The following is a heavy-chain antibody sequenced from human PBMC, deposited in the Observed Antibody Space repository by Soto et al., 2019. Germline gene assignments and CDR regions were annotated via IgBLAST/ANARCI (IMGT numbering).Heavy chain of an antibody. V-gene: IGHV4-4*02. CDR2: IHHSGSS. Sequence: SETLSLTCAVSGGSITTTSWWSWVRQPPGKGLEWIGEIHHSGSSNYNPSLKSRVTISVDKSKNQFSLNLSSVTAADTAVYYCARAGYGGNELDYWGQGTLVTVSS. D-gene: IGHD4-17*01. J-gene: IGHJ4*02. CDR1: GGSITTTSW. CDR3: ARAGYGGNELDY.